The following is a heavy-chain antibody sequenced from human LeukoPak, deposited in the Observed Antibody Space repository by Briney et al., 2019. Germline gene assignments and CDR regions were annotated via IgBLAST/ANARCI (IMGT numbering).Heavy chain of an antibody. Sequence: TSETLSLTCTVSGCSINNYYWSWIRQPAGKGLEWIGRIYTRGSTNYNPSLKSRVTMSVDTSKNQFSLKLSSVTAADTAVYYCARGRYCSADICSGGDAFDIWGQGTMVSVSS. V-gene: IGHV4-4*07. D-gene: IGHD2-15*01. CDR3: ARGRYCSADICSGGDAFDI. CDR1: GCSINNYY. J-gene: IGHJ3*02. CDR2: IYTRGST.